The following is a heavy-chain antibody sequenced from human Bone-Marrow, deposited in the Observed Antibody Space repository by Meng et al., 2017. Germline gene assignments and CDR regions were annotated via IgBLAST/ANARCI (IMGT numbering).Heavy chain of an antibody. CDR3: TKGQGVYSGRSGV. J-gene: IGHJ4*03. CDR1: GFTFSSNA. V-gene: IGHV3-23*01. CDR2: VTGGGDAT. D-gene: IGHD1-26*01. Sequence: GGSLRLSCAASGFTFSSNAMTWVRQAPGKGLEWVSYVTGGGDATYYADSVKGRFTVSRDNSKDTLYLQMNSLRAEDTAVYYCTKGQGVYSGRSGVWGQGTLVTVSS.